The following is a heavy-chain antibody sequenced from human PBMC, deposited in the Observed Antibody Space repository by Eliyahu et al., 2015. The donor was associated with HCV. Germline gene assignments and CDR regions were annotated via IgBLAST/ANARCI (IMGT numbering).Heavy chain of an antibody. D-gene: IGHD4-11*01. CDR3: ARARPRNTITAFWFDA. V-gene: IGHV1-2*04. J-gene: IGHJ5*02. CDR1: GXIFTXXX. Sequence: QVQLVQSGAEVKKPGASVKVSCKASGXIFTXXXXHWVRQAPGQGLEWMGWINPNTGGTNYAQKFQGWVTMTRDTSISTAYMELNRLRSDDTAVYYCARARPRNTITAFWFDAWGQGTLVTVSS. CDR2: INPNTGGT.